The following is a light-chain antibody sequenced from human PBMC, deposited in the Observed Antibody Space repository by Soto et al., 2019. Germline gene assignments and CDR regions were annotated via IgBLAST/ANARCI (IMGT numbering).Light chain of an antibody. Sequence: QSALTQPASVSGSPGQSITISCTGTSSDVGGYNYVSWYQQYPGKVPKLLIYEVNIRPSGVSSRFSGSKSGDTASLTISGLQPEDEADYYCSSYTSSSTLVFGTGTKLTVL. J-gene: IGLJ1*01. CDR3: SSYTSSSTLV. CDR1: SSDVGGYNY. V-gene: IGLV2-14*01. CDR2: EVN.